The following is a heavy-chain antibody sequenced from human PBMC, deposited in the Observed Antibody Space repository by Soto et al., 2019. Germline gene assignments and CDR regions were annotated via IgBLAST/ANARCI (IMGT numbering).Heavy chain of an antibody. V-gene: IGHV3-66*04. J-gene: IGHJ4*02. CDR2: IYRGGST. Sequence: EVQLVESGGGLVQLGGSLRLSCAASGVTVSSNYMSWVRQAPGKGLEWVSVIYRGGSTYYADSVKGRFTISRDNSKNTLYLQMNSLRDEDTDVYYCARHGYNYGGGYFDYWGQGTLVTVSS. D-gene: IGHD5-18*01. CDR3: ARHGYNYGGGYFDY. CDR1: GVTVSSNY.